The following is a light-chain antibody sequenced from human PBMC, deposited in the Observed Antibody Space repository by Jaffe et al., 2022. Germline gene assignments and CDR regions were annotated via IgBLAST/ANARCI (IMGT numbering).Light chain of an antibody. CDR2: GAS. J-gene: IGKJ1*01. V-gene: IGKV3-15*01. Sequence: EVALTQSPAILSVSPGERVILSCRASQSLSYHLAWYQQKSGQAPRLLIYGASMRATGIPARFSGSGSGTEFTLSISSLQSEDFAVYYCQQYNKLPPWTFGQGTRVEIK. CDR1: QSLSYH. CDR3: QQYNKLPPWT.